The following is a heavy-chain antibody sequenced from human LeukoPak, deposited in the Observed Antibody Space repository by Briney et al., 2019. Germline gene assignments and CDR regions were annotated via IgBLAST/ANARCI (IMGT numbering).Heavy chain of an antibody. D-gene: IGHD2/OR15-2a*01. CDR1: GFTFSSYA. V-gene: IGHV3-74*01. CDR3: ARDPRNMGLDP. J-gene: IGHJ5*02. CDR2: SNGDGSIT. Sequence: TGGSLRLSCAASGFTFSSYAMSWVRQAPGEGLVWVSRSNGDGSITNYADSVKGRFTISRDNAKNTLYLQMNSLRADDTAVYYCARDPRNMGLDPWGQGTLVTVSS.